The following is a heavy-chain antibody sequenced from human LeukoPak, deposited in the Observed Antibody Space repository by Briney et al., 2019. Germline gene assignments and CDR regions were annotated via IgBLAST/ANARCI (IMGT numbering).Heavy chain of an antibody. CDR3: VRELVTVTKGFDI. V-gene: IGHV4-59*11. CDR2: ISYIGST. J-gene: IGHJ3*02. CDR1: AKSFSSHY. Sequence: WEPLTLTGAVSAKSFSSHYWTWIRQPPGKGLNWIGYISYIGSTTYNPSPKSRGTLSLDTSQNAFSLNLSSVSAPHTAPYFSVRELVTVTKGFDIWGQGTMVRVS. D-gene: IGHD4-17*01.